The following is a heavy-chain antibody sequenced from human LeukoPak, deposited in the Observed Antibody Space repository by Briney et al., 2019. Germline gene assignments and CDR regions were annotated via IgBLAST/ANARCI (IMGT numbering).Heavy chain of an antibody. CDR1: GVSISSGDYY. V-gene: IGHV4-30-4*01. D-gene: IGHD3-10*01. CDR3: PSARVSPSVRLFDS. J-gene: IGHJ4*02. CDR2: VYHSGST. Sequence: PSETLSLTCTVSGVSISSGDYYWSWIRQPPGKVLEWIGYVYHSGSTYYSPPLRNRVTLSVDTSKNQFSLKLSSVTAADTAVYYCPSARVSPSVRLFDSGGEGTLVTVSS.